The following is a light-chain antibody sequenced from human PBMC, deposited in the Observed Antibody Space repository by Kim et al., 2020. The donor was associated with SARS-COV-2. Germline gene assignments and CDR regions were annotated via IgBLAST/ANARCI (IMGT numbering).Light chain of an antibody. CDR1: RSIRSN. CDR2: GAS. Sequence: SPGERVTRSCRASRSIRSNLAWYQHKPGQPPRLLIHGASTRATGIPARFSGSGSGTEFTLTISSLQSEDFAIYYCQHYNNWPPLTFGGGTKVEIK. V-gene: IGKV3-15*01. J-gene: IGKJ4*01. CDR3: QHYNNWPPLT.